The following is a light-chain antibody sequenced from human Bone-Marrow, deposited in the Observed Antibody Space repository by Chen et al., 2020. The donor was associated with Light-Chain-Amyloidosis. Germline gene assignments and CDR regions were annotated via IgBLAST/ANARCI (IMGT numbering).Light chain of an antibody. V-gene: IGKV1-39*01. CDR1: QTISTF. J-gene: IGKJ4*01. CDR3: QQSHSTPRT. CDR2: AAS. Sequence: DIQMPQSPSSLSASVGDRVTITCRASQTISTFLNWYQQKPGKAPNLLIYAASSLQSGVPSRFSGSGSGTDFTLTISSLQPEDFATYYCQQSHSTPRTFGGGTKVEIK.